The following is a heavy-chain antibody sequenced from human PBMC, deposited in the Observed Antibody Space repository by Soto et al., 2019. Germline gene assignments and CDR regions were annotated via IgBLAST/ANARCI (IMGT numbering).Heavy chain of an antibody. CDR3: ARASGKRWSIFDY. D-gene: IGHD3-10*01. Sequence: SETLSLTCTVSGGSISSYYWSWIRQPPGKGLEWIGYIYYSGSTNYNPYLKSRVTISIDTSKNQFYLKLSSVTAADTAVYYCARASGKRWSIFDYWGQGTLVTVSS. CDR1: GGSISSYY. CDR2: IYYSGST. J-gene: IGHJ4*02. V-gene: IGHV4-59*01.